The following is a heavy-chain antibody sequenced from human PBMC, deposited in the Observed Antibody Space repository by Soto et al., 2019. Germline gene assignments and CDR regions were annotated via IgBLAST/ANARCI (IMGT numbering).Heavy chain of an antibody. CDR1: GFTFSRNW. Sequence: GGSLRLSCAASGFTFSRNWMSWVRQAPGKGLEWVANIKEDGSAKYYADAVKGRFTLSRDNVENSLYLQMNSLRAEDTAVYYWARDGDGYPAWGQGTLVTVSS. CDR2: IKEDGSAK. D-gene: IGHD1-1*01. J-gene: IGHJ5*02. CDR3: ARDGDGYPA. V-gene: IGHV3-7*01.